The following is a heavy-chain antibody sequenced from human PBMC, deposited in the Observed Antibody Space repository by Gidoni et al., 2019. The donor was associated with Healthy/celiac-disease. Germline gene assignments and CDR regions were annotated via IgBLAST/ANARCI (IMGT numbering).Heavy chain of an antibody. CDR3: ARRYRTTSDGMDV. CDR1: GFTFSSYA. CDR2: ISYDGSNK. J-gene: IGHJ6*02. D-gene: IGHD1-7*01. Sequence: QVQLVESGGGVVQPGRSLRLSCAASGFTFSSYAMHWVRQAPGKGLEWVAVISYDGSNKYYADSVKGRFTISRDNSKNTLYLQMNSLRAEDTAVYYCARRYRTTSDGMDVWGQGTTVTVSS. V-gene: IGHV3-30-3*01.